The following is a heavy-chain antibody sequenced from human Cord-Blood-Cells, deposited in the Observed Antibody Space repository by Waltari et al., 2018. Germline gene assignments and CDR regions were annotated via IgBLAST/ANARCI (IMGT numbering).Heavy chain of an antibody. CDR1: GYTFPGYY. CDR2: INPNSGGT. D-gene: IGHD2-15*01. CDR3: ARGVGCSGGSCYPDY. V-gene: IGHV1-2*02. Sequence: QVQLVQSGAEVKKPGASVKVSCKASGYTFPGYYMHWVRQAPGQGLEWMGWINPNSGGTNYVQKFQGRVTMTRDTSISTAYMELSRLRSDDTAVYYCARGVGCSGGSCYPDYWGQGTLVTVSS. J-gene: IGHJ4*02.